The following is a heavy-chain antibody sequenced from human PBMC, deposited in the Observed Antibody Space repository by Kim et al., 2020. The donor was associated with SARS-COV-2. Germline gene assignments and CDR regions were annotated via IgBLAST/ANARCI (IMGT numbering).Heavy chain of an antibody. V-gene: IGHV1-69*13. Sequence: SVKVSCKASGATFKYYVISWVRQAPGQGPEWMGGIIPISGTTNYAQKFQGRVTITADESTTTVYMELSSLRPGDTAMYYCAKPPPFCSGGGCYYYWGQGTLVTVPS. J-gene: IGHJ1*01. D-gene: IGHD2-15*01. CDR2: IIPISGTT. CDR3: AKPPPFCSGGGCYYY. CDR1: GATFKYYV.